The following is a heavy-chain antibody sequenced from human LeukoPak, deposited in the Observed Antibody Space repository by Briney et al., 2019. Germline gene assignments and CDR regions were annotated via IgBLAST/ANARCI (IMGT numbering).Heavy chain of an antibody. V-gene: IGHV4-34*01. Sequence: SQTLSLTCAVYGGSFSGYYWSWISQPPGKGLEWSGEINHSGSTNYNPSLKSRVTMSVDTSKNQFSMKLSSVTAADTALYYCARGPMRGWFDPWGQGTLVTVSS. CDR2: INHSGST. J-gene: IGHJ5*02. CDR3: ARGPMRGWFDP. CDR1: GGSFSGYY.